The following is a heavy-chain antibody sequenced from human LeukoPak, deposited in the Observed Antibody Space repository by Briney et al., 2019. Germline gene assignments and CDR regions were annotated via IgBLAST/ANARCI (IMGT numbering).Heavy chain of an antibody. J-gene: IGHJ6*02. CDR1: GFTFSSYG. CDR2: ISYDGSNK. CDR3: AKDGSAYYDFWSGYSTGYCYYGMDV. D-gene: IGHD3-3*01. Sequence: GGSLRLSCAASGFTFSSYGMHWVRQAPGKGLEWVAVISYDGSNKYYADSVKGRFTISRDNSKNTLYLQMNSLRAEDTAVYYCAKDGSAYYDFWSGYSTGYCYYGMDVWGQGTTVTVSS. V-gene: IGHV3-30*18.